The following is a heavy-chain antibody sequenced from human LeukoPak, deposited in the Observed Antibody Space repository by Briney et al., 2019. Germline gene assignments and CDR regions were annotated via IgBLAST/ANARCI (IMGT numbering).Heavy chain of an antibody. V-gene: IGHV4-4*07. CDR2: VYTSGST. CDR1: XGSISSSY. CDR3: ARDPNSAL. Sequence: PSEALSLTCTVSXGSISSSYWSWXRQPAGXXLEWIGRVYTSGSTNYNYNPSLKSRLTMSVDTSKNQFSLKLSSVTAADTAVYYCARDPNSALWGQGTLVTVSS. J-gene: IGHJ4*02. D-gene: IGHD2-21*01.